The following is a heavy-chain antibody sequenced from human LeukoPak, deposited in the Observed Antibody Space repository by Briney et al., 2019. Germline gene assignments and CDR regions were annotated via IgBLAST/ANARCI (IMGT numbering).Heavy chain of an antibody. CDR3: ARDNSIGGRGWWFDP. J-gene: IGHJ5*02. CDR2: INPSGGST. Sequence: ASVKVSCKASGYTFTGYYMHWVRQAPGKGLEWMGLINPSGGSTNYAEKFQGRVIMTRDMSTTTDYMELSSLRYEDTAVYYCARDNSIGGRGWWFDPWGQGTLVTVSS. CDR1: GYTFTGYY. V-gene: IGHV1-46*01. D-gene: IGHD4-23*01.